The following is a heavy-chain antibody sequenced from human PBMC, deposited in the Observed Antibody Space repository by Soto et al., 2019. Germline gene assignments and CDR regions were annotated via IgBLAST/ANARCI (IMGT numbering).Heavy chain of an antibody. CDR1: GYSISSGHY. Sequence: SETLSLTCAVSGYSISSGHYWGWIRQPPGKGLEWIGSIYHSGSTYYNPSLKSRVTISVDTSKNQFSLKLSSVTAADTAVYYCARGGDFWSGYYGGFDYWGQGTLVTVSS. V-gene: IGHV4-38-2*01. J-gene: IGHJ4*02. CDR3: ARGGDFWSGYYGGFDY. CDR2: IYHSGST. D-gene: IGHD3-3*01.